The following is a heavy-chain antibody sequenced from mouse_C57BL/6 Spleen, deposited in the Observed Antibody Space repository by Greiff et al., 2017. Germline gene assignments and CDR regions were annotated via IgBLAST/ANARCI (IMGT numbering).Heavy chain of an antibody. CDR1: GFTFSDYG. D-gene: IGHD1-1*01. V-gene: IGHV5-17*01. CDR2: ISSGSSTI. Sequence: EVNVVESGGGLVKPGGSLKLSCAASGFTFSDYGMHWVRQAPEKGLEWVAYISSGSSTIYYADTVKGRFTISRDNAKNTLFLQMTSLRSEDTAMYYCATLYGSSGRLDYWGQGTTLTVSS. CDR3: ATLYGSSGRLDY. J-gene: IGHJ2*01.